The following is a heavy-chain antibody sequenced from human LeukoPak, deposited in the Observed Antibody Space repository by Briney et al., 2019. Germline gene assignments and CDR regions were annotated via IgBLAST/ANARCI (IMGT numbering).Heavy chain of an antibody. V-gene: IGHV3-30*02. CDR1: GFTFSSYG. CDR3: AKDLGHYYGSGGFDY. D-gene: IGHD3-10*01. J-gene: IGHJ4*02. CDR2: IRYDGSNK. Sequence: GGSLRLSCAASGFTFSSYGMHWVRQAPGKGLEWVALIRYDGSNKYYADSVKGRFTISRDNSKNTLYLQMNSLRAEDTAVYYCAKDLGHYYGSGGFDYWGQGTLVTVSS.